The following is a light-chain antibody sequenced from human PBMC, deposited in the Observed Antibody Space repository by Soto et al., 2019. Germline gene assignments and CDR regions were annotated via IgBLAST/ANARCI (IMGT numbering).Light chain of an antibody. J-gene: IGKJ2*01. V-gene: IGKV3-20*01. CDR2: GAS. Sequence: EIVLTQSPGTLSLSPGERATLSCRASQSVSSSYLAWYQQKPGQAPRLLIYGASSLATGIPDRLSGSESETDFTRTISRLAPEEFAVYYCQQYGRSSYTFGQGTKLEIK. CDR1: QSVSSSY. CDR3: QQYGRSSYT.